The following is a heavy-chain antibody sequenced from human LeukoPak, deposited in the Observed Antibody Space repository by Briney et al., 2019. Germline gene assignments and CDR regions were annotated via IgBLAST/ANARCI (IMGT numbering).Heavy chain of an antibody. CDR3: ARQVLDIVVVPAARWTYYFDY. Sequence: PSQTLSLTCTVSGGSISSRGYYWSWIRQPPGKGLECIGYIYHTESTYYNPSLKSRVTISMDKSKNQFSLKLSSVTAADTAVYYCARQVLDIVVVPAARWTYYFDYWGQGTLVTVSS. J-gene: IGHJ4*02. CDR1: GGSISSRGYY. CDR2: IYHTEST. D-gene: IGHD2-2*03. V-gene: IGHV4-30-2*01.